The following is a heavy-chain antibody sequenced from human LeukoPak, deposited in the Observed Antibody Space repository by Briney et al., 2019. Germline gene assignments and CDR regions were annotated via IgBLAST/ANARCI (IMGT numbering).Heavy chain of an antibody. D-gene: IGHD2-15*01. CDR2: IWYDGSNK. Sequence: GGSLRLSCAASGFTFSSYGMHWVRQAPGKGLEWVAVIWYDGSNKYYADSVKGRFTISRDNSKNTLYLQMNSLRAEDTAVYYCAKGSPELQIPQFDYWGQGTLVTVSS. J-gene: IGHJ4*02. CDR1: GFTFSSYG. CDR3: AKGSPELQIPQFDY. V-gene: IGHV3-30*02.